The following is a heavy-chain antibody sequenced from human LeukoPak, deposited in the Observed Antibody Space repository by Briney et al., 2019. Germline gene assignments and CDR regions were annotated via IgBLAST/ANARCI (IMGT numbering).Heavy chain of an antibody. V-gene: IGHV3-30*02. Sequence: SGGSLRLSCAASGFTFSSYGMHCVRQAPGKGLEWVAFIRYDRSNKYYADSVKGRFTISRDNSKNTLYLQMNSLRAEDTAVYYCANLMTTVTTYDWGQGTLVTVSS. D-gene: IGHD4-17*01. CDR1: GFTFSSYG. CDR3: ANLMTTVTTYD. CDR2: IRYDRSNK. J-gene: IGHJ4*02.